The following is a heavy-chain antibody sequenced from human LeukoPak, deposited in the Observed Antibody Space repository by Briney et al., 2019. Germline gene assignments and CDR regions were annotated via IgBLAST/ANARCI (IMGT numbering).Heavy chain of an antibody. V-gene: IGHV4-59*08. Sequence: PSETLSLTCSVSGGSISSLYWSWIRQPPGKGLEWIGYIYYTGSTNYNPSLRGRVTMFVDMSKNRFSLRPSSVTAADTAVYYCARHRAYSSPSPFDYWGQGTLVTVSS. D-gene: IGHD6-6*01. J-gene: IGHJ4*02. CDR3: ARHRAYSSPSPFDY. CDR2: IYYTGST. CDR1: GGSISSLY.